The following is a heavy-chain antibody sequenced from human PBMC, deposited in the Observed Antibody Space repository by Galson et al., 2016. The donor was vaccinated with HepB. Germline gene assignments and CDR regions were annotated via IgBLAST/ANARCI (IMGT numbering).Heavy chain of an antibody. D-gene: IGHD1-20*01. V-gene: IGHV4-31*03. CDR2: IYYSGST. CDR3: ARGITGTTWPTYYFDY. Sequence: TLSLTCTVSGGSISSDNYYWIWIRQHPGKGLEWIGYIYYSGSTYNNPSLKSRVTISVDTSKNQFSLKLSSVTAADTAVYYCARGITGTTWPTYYFDYWGQGILVTVSS. J-gene: IGHJ4*02. CDR1: GGSISSDNYY.